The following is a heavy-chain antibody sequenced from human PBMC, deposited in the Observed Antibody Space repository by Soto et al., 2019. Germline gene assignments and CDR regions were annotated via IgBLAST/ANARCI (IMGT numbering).Heavy chain of an antibody. D-gene: IGHD3-10*01. Sequence: QVQLVQSGAEVKKPGASVKVSCKASGYTFTSYGISWVRQAPGQGLEWMGWISDYNGNTNYAQKLQGRVTMTTDTATSRVYMELRSQRSDDTVVYFCARDRGPDAFDTWGQGTMVTVSS. CDR3: ARDRGPDAFDT. J-gene: IGHJ3*02. V-gene: IGHV1-18*01. CDR2: ISDYNGNT. CDR1: GYTFTSYG.